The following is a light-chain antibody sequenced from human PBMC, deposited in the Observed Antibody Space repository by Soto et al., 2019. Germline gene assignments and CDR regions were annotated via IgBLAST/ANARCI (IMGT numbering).Light chain of an antibody. V-gene: IGKV3-20*01. J-gene: IGKJ3*01. Sequence: EKVLKKSVGALSLYPGERATIYCRASQSVSNNYLAWYQQKPGQAPRLLIYGASNRATGIPDRFSGSGSGTDFTLTFSRLEPEDFSVYYCLPYCSSGTFGHGTKVDIK. CDR1: QSVSNNY. CDR2: GAS. CDR3: LPYCSSGT.